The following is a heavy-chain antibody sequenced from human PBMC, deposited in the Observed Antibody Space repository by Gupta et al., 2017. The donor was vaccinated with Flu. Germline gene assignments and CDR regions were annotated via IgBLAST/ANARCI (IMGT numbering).Heavy chain of an antibody. J-gene: IGHJ4*02. V-gene: IGHV3-30*18. D-gene: IGHD3-10*01. CDR2: LAHDGSNE. CDR3: EKDLGGSGSYYTFES. Sequence: MHWVRHAPGKGLEWVAVLAHDGSNENYADSVRYRFTISRDNSQTTLYLQMNSLRVEDTAVYYCEKDLGGSGSYYTFESWGQGTLVTVSS.